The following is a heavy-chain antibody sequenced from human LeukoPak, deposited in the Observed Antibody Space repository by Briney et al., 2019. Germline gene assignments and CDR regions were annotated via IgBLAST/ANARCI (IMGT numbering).Heavy chain of an antibody. CDR1: GFSFRHYA. J-gene: IGHJ4*02. V-gene: IGHV3-23*01. D-gene: IGHD5/OR15-5a*01. CDR3: AKNDGTFFYDKFYFHS. CDR2: ISPSDDRT. Sequence: GGSLRLSCAASGFSFRHYAVSWVRQAPGKGLEWVSVISPSDDRTFYADSVRGRFSISRDNPKNTLYLQMDSLRVDDTAVYYCAKNDGTFFYDKFYFHSWGQGTQVAVSS.